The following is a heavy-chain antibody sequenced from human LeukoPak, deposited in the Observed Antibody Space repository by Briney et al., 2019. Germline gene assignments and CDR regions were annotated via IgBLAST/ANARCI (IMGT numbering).Heavy chain of an antibody. J-gene: IGHJ6*03. Sequence: GGSLRLSCAASGFTVSSNYMSWVRQAPGRGGEWGSVIYTGGSTYYTDSVKGRFPISRDNSKNTLYLQMNSLRAEDTAVYYCARVRPHPIIDVWGKGTTVTVSS. D-gene: IGHD6-6*01. V-gene: IGHV3-53*01. CDR1: GFTVSSNY. CDR2: IYTGGST. CDR3: ARVRPHPIIDV.